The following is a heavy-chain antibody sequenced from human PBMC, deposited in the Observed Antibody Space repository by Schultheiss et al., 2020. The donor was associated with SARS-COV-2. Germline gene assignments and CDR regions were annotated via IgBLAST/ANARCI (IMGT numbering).Heavy chain of an antibody. Sequence: SQTLSLTCAVYGGSFSGYYWSWIRQPPGKGLEWIGEINHSGSTNYNPSLKSLVTISVDTSKNQFSLKLSSVTAADTAVYYCARDPSTVTKPYGMDVWGQGTTVTVSS. CDR3: ARDPSTVTKPYGMDV. CDR2: INHSGST. CDR1: GGSFSGYY. V-gene: IGHV4-34*09. D-gene: IGHD4-17*01. J-gene: IGHJ6*02.